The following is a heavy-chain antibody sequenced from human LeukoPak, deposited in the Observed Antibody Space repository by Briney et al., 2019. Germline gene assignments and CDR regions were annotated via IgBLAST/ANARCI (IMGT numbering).Heavy chain of an antibody. CDR3: AKVCDPSSGYIVVVTALWYGMDV. CDR2: ISYDGSNK. CDR1: GFTFSSCG. D-gene: IGHD2-21*02. V-gene: IGHV3-30*18. Sequence: GRSLRLSCAASGFTFSSCGMHWVRQAPGKGLEWVAVISYDGSNKYYADSVKGRFTISRDNSKNTLYLQMNSLRAEDTAVYYCAKVCDPSSGYIVVVTALWYGMDVWGQGTTVTVSS. J-gene: IGHJ6*02.